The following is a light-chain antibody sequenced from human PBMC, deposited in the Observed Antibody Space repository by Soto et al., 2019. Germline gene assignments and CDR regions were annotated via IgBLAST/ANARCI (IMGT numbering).Light chain of an antibody. CDR3: CSHATTSTLV. J-gene: IGLJ1*01. Sequence: QSALTQPASVSGSPGQSIAISCTGTSSDVGGYNYVSWYQQHPGKAPKLMLYEVSDRPSGVSSRFSGSKSGSTASLTISGLQAEDEGDYYCCSHATTSTLVFGTGTKLTVL. CDR2: EVS. CDR1: SSDVGGYNY. V-gene: IGLV2-14*01.